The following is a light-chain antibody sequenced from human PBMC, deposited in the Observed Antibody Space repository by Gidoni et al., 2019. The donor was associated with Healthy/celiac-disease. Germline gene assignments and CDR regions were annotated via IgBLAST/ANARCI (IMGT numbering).Light chain of an antibody. CDR2: GAS. Sequence: IVMTQSPATLSVSPGERATLSCRASQSVNSNLAWYQQKPGQAPRLLIYGASTRATGIPARFSGSGSGTEFTLTISSLQSEDFAVYYCQQYNNWPRTFGGGTKVEIK. J-gene: IGKJ4*01. V-gene: IGKV3-15*01. CDR3: QQYNNWPRT. CDR1: QSVNSN.